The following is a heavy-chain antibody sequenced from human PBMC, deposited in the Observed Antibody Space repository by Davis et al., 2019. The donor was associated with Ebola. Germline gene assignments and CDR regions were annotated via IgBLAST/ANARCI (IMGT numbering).Heavy chain of an antibody. CDR3: AKDISGTTYGMDV. V-gene: IGHV3-30-3*01. J-gene: IGHJ6*02. CDR2: ISFDGSDK. Sequence: GGSLRLSCAASGFILSSYAMYWARQAPGKGLEWVAGISFDGSDKKYAESVEGRFTISRDNANDTVYLEMNSLRAEDTALYYCAKDISGTTYGMDVWGQGTTVTVSS. D-gene: IGHD1-7*01. CDR1: GFILSSYA.